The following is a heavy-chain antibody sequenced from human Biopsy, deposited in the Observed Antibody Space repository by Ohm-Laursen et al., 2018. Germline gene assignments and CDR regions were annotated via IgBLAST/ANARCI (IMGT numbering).Heavy chain of an antibody. D-gene: IGHD2-2*01. CDR2: INPKSGDT. J-gene: IGHJ2*01. CDR3: ARGRRHCSGTCSRWYFDL. CDR1: GYTFTAFS. V-gene: IGHV1-2*02. Sequence: ASVKVSCKPSGYTFTAFSVHWLRQAPGQGLEWMGWINPKSGDTDYPQNFQGRVSMTRDTSISTAYMDLSRLRSDDTAVYYCARGRRHCSGTCSRWYFDLWGRGTLVAVSS.